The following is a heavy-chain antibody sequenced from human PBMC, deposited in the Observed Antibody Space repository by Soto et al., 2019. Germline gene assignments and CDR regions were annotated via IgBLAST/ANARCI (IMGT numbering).Heavy chain of an antibody. CDR3: ARVFPSYCGGDCSYFDS. Sequence: SETLSLTCTVAGGSVNSYYWSWIPQLPGKGVEWIGYICYSGCTKSNPSLKSRVTMSVDMSKNQFSLRLTAVTAADTAVYYCARVFPSYCGGDCSYFDSWGQGTLVTVSS. V-gene: IGHV4-59*02. CDR1: GGSVNSYY. CDR2: ICYSGCT. D-gene: IGHD2-21*02. J-gene: IGHJ4*02.